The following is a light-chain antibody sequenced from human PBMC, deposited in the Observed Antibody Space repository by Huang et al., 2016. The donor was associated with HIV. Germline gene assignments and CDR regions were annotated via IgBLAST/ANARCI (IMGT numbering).Light chain of an antibody. J-gene: IGKJ4*01. V-gene: IGKV3-11*01. CDR3: HQRGDWPLT. CDR2: GAS. CDR1: QSISTY. Sequence: EIVLTQSPATLSLSPGERATLSCRASQSISTYLAWYQQKPGQSPRLRIHGASNRATGIPTRFSGRGSGTDFTLTISSREPEDCALYYCHQRGDWPLTFGGGTKVEIK.